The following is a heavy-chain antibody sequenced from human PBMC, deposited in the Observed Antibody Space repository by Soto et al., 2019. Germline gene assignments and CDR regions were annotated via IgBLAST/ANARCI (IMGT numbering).Heavy chain of an antibody. V-gene: IGHV3-7*01. Sequence: GESLKISCAASGFTFSSYWMSWVRQAPGKGLEWVANIKQDGSEKYYVDSVKGRFTISRDNAKNSLYLQMNSLRAEDTAVYYCARDYYDILTGYSYDAFDIWGQGTMVTVSS. CDR1: GFTFSSYW. CDR3: ARDYYDILTGYSYDAFDI. D-gene: IGHD3-9*01. J-gene: IGHJ3*02. CDR2: IKQDGSEK.